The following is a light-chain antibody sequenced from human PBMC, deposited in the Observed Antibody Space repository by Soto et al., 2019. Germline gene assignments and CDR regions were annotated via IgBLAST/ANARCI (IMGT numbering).Light chain of an antibody. Sequence: DIQMTQSPSSLSASVGDRVTITCRASQSISSYLNWYQQKPGIAPKLLIYAASSLQSGVPSRFSGSGSGTDFTLTISNLQPEDFATYFCQQSYRTPLTFGGGTKVEIK. CDR1: QSISSY. CDR3: QQSYRTPLT. CDR2: AAS. J-gene: IGKJ4*01. V-gene: IGKV1-39*01.